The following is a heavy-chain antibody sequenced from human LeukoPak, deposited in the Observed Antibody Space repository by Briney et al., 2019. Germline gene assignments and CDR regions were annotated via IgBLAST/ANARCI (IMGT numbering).Heavy chain of an antibody. J-gene: IGHJ5*02. CDR3: ARHEYTESYYALSWFDP. CDR2: IYYSGST. CDR1: GGSISSSGYY. D-gene: IGHD1-26*01. Sequence: SSETLSLTCTVSGGSISSSGYYWGWIRQPPGKGLEWIASIYYSGSTYYNPSLKSRVAISVDTSKNQLSLKLSSLTAADTAVYYCARHEYTESYYALSWFDPWGQATLVSVSS. V-gene: IGHV4-39*01.